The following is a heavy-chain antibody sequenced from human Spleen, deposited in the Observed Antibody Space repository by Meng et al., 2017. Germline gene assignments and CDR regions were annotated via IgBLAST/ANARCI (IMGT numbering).Heavy chain of an antibody. J-gene: IGHJ5*02. D-gene: IGHD6-19*01. CDR2: ISGSGGSI. Sequence: GESLKISCGASGFTFSSFGMNWVRQAPGKGLDWVSGISGSGGSIYYADSVQGRFTLSRDNSKNTLYLQMNSLRAEDTAVYYCAKSASFTVAGTTWFDPWGQGTLVTVSS. CDR3: AKSASFTVAGTTWFDP. CDR1: GFTFSSFG. V-gene: IGHV3-23*01.